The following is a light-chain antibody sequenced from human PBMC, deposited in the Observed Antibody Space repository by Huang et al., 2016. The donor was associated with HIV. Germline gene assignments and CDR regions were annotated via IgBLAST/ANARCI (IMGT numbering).Light chain of an antibody. CDR1: RSWSTN. V-gene: IGKV3-15*01. CDR3: HQYNNWLLS. CDR2: GSS. J-gene: IGKJ4*01. Sequence: EIVMTQSPANLSVSPGQRVTLSCRATRSWSTNLAWYQQRHGQAPRLLIYGSSTRALGIPVRFSGSGSWTDFSLTISSLQSEDFALYYCHQYNNWLLSFGGGTRV.